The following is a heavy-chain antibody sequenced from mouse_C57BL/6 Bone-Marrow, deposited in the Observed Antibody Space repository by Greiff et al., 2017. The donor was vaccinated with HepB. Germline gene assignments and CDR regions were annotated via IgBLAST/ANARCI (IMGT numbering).Heavy chain of an antibody. Sequence: VQLQQSGAELVKPGASVKLSCTASGYNIKDYYMHWVKQRTEQGLEWIGRIDPEDGETKYAQKFQGKATITADTSSITAYLQLSSLTSEDTAVYYCARAGGTLYAIDYWGQGTSVTVSS. CDR3: ARAGGTLYAIDY. CDR2: IDPEDGET. J-gene: IGHJ4*01. CDR1: GYNIKDYY. D-gene: IGHD2-14*01. V-gene: IGHV14-2*01.